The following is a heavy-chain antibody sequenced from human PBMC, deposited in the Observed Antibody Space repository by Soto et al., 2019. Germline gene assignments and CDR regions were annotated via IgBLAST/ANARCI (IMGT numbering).Heavy chain of an antibody. CDR2: IKRESAGGTT. CDR3: ATEPYFYDSSGVDV. V-gene: IGHV3-15*07. Sequence: EVQLVESGGGLVKPGGSLRLACAASGFTLRTAWMNWVRQAPGKGLEWVGRIKRESAGGTTDYGVSVRGRFTISRDESQNTLYLQMNSLGTEDTAVYYCATEPYFYDSSGVDVWGQGTTVTVSS. J-gene: IGHJ6*02. CDR1: GFTLRTAW.